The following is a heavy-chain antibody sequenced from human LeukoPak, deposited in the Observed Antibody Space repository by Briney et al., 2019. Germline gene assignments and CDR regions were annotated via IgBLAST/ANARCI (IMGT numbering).Heavy chain of an antibody. CDR3: ASTSEGATPFDY. J-gene: IGHJ4*02. V-gene: IGHV3-20*04. CDR2: INWNGGST. Sequence: PGGSLRLSCAASGFTFDDNGMSWVRQAPGKGLEWVSGINWNGGSTGYADSVKGRFTISRDNAKNSLYLQMNSLRAEDTALYYCASTSEGATPFDYWGQGTLVTVSS. D-gene: IGHD1-26*01. CDR1: GFTFDDNG.